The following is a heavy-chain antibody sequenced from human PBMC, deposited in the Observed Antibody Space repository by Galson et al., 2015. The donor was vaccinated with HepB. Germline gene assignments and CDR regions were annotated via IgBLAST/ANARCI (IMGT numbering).Heavy chain of an antibody. V-gene: IGHV1-69*04. J-gene: IGHJ1*01. CDR1: GGIFSSYS. Sequence: SVKVSCKASGGIFSSYSMNWVRQAPGQGLEWMGRIIPVLGITNYAEKFQGRVTITADKSTSTTYMEVSSLGSEDTAVYYCARGPLGSQHTDYLQHWGQGTLVTVSS. D-gene: IGHD7-27*01. CDR2: IIPVLGIT. CDR3: ARGPLGSQHTDYLQH.